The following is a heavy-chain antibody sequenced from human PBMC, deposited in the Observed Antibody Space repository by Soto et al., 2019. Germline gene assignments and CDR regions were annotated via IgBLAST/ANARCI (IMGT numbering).Heavy chain of an antibody. CDR2: IFHSGIT. D-gene: IGHD3-22*01. CDR3: ARDRYFYDSRGYYRTLDS. Sequence: QVQLQESGPGLVQPSETLSLSCTVSGGSFSNDYWTWIRQSPGKGLAWIGYIFHSGITDYNPSLQSRVTISIDTARNHFSLNLTSVTAADTAVYYCARDRYFYDSRGYYRTLDSWGQVTLVTVSS. CDR1: GGSFSNDY. V-gene: IGHV4-59*01. J-gene: IGHJ4*02.